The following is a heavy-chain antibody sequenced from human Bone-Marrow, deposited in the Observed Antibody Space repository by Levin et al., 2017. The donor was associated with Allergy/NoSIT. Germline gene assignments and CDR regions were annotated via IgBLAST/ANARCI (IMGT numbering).Heavy chain of an antibody. D-gene: IGHD2-8*01. CDR3: AKAEGLIYYYGLDV. Sequence: GASVKVSCKASGGSFNSYAISWVRQAPGHGLEWMGRIIPIFGITNYAQEFQGRVTITADRSTSTSYLEVSSLRSDDTAVYYCAKAEGLIYYYGLDVWGLGTTVIVSS. V-gene: IGHV1-69*04. J-gene: IGHJ6*02. CDR2: IIPIFGIT. CDR1: GGSFNSYA.